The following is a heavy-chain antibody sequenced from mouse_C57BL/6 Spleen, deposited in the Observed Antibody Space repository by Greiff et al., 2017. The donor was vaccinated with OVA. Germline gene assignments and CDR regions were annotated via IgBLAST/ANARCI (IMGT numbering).Heavy chain of an antibody. Sequence: EVQLQQSGPELVKPGASVKISCKASGYTFTDYYMNWVKQSHGKSLEWIGDINPNNGGTSYNQKFKGKATLTVDKSSSTAYMELRSLTSEDSAVYYCARREYFDVWGTGTTVTVSS. CDR3: ARREYFDV. CDR2: INPNNGGT. J-gene: IGHJ1*03. CDR1: GYTFTDYY. V-gene: IGHV1-26*01.